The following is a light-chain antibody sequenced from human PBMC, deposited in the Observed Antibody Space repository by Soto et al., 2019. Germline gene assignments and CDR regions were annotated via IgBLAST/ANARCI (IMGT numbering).Light chain of an antibody. CDR2: EVT. CDR1: SSXIGDYNY. CDR3: SSYAGNNNYV. Sequence: QSALTQPPCASGSPGQSVTFSCTGTSSXIGDYNYVSWYQQHPGKAPKLMIYEVTKRPSGVPDRFSGSKSGNTASLTVSGLQADDEADYYCSSYAGNNNYVFGTGTKATIL. V-gene: IGLV2-8*01. J-gene: IGLJ1*01.